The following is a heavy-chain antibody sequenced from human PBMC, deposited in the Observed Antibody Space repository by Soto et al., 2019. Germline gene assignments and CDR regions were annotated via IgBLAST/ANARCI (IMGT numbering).Heavy chain of an antibody. CDR1: GGSISSGDYY. CDR2: IYYSGST. D-gene: IGHD6-6*01. J-gene: IGHJ3*02. Sequence: QVQLQESGPGLVKPSQTLSLTCTVSGGSISSGDYYWSWIRQHPGKGLEWIGYIYYSGSTYYTPSLRSRVTISVDTSKNQFSLKLSSVTAADTAVYYCARVQSRSFDFDIWGQGTMVTVSS. CDR3: ARVQSRSFDFDI. V-gene: IGHV4-31*03.